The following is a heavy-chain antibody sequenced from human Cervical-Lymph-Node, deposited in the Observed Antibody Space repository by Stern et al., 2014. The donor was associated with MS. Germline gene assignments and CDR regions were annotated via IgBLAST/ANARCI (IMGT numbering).Heavy chain of an antibody. D-gene: IGHD1-1*01. CDR1: GGDISSYH. V-gene: IGHV4-59*08. CDR3: ARHSRVFLLERRDFIYYFDN. Sequence: VQLVESGPAVVKTSATLSLTCTVSGGDISSYHWSWVRQSPGKGPEWIGYIFYTGTTKYNPAPVRRISISVDTSTNQFSQRLSPVTAADTAVYYCARHSRVFLLERRDFIYYFDNWGQGSLVTVSP. J-gene: IGHJ4*02. CDR2: IFYTGTT.